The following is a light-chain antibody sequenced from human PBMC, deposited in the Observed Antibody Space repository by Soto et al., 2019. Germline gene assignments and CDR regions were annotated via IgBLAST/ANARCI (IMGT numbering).Light chain of an antibody. Sequence: DIQMTQSPSTLSASIGDRVTITCRASQNINNWIAWYQQKPGKAPKFLIYDASTLESGVPSRFSGSGFGKEFSLTISSLQPDDFATYYCQQYNSYPWTLGQGTKVDIK. CDR3: QQYNSYPWT. CDR1: QNINNW. J-gene: IGKJ1*01. CDR2: DAS. V-gene: IGKV1-5*01.